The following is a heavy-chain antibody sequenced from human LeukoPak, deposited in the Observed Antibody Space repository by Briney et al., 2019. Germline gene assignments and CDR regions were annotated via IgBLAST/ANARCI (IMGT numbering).Heavy chain of an antibody. D-gene: IGHD3-10*02. V-gene: IGHV3-33*01. CDR2: IWYDGSNK. CDR1: GFTFSSYG. CDR3: ARVFSPQDAFVI. J-gene: IGHJ3*02. Sequence: GGSLRLSCAASGFTFSSYGMHWVRQAPGKGLEWVAVIWYDGSNKYYADSVKGRFTISRDNSKNTLYLQMNSLRAEDTAVYYCARVFSPQDAFVIWGQGTMVTVSS.